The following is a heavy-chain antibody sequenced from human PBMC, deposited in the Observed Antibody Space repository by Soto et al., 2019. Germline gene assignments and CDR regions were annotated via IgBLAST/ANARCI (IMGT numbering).Heavy chain of an antibody. CDR3: AKAPNLGTHWVDP. CDR1: GITFEEFA. CDR2: INWNSGSI. Sequence: EVQLVESGGGLVQPGGSLRLSCAATGITFEEFAIHWVRQAPGKGLEWVSGINWNSGSIGYADSVKGRFTISRDNAKNSLNLHLNSLRAEDTALYYCAKAPNLGTHWVDPRGQGTLVTVSS. J-gene: IGHJ5*02. V-gene: IGHV3-9*01. D-gene: IGHD1-1*01.